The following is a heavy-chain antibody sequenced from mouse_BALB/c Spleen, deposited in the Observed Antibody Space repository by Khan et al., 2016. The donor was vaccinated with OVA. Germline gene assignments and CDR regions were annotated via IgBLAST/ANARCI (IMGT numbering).Heavy chain of an antibody. V-gene: IGHV3-2*02. CDR3: ARKNYYGYAMDY. D-gene: IGHD1-1*01. CDR1: GYSITSGYA. J-gene: IGHJ4*01. Sequence: EVKLLESGPGLVKPSQSLSLTCTVTGYSITSGYAWNWIRQFPGNKLEWMGYISYSGSTSYNPSLRSRLSIPRDTSKNQFFLQLNSVTTEDTATYYCARKNYYGYAMDYWGQGTSGTVSS. CDR2: ISYSGST.